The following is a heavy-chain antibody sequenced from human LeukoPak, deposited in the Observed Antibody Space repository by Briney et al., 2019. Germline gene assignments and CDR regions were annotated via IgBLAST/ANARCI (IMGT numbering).Heavy chain of an antibody. V-gene: IGHV3-15*01. D-gene: IGHD2-21*01. Sequence: GGSLRLSCAASGFTFSNAWMSWVRQAPGKGLEWVGCIKSKTDGGTTDYAAPVKGRFTISRDDSKNTLYLQMNSLKTEDTAVYYCTTDLFDWGQGTLVTVSS. CDR1: GFTFSNAW. CDR3: TTDLFD. J-gene: IGHJ4*02. CDR2: IKSKTDGGTT.